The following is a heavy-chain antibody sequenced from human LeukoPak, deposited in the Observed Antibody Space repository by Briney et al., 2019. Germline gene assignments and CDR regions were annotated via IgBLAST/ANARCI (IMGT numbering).Heavy chain of an antibody. CDR1: GGSISSYY. J-gene: IGHJ6*03. CDR2: IYHSGST. D-gene: IGHD2-15*01. V-gene: IGHV4-59*08. Sequence: SETLSLTCTVPGGSISSYYWSWIRQPPGKGLEWVGSIYHSGSTYYNPSLKSRVTISVDTSKNQFSLKLTSVTAADTAVYYCARIYCSGGSCYEGREAYYYYYYMDVWGKGTTVTVSS. CDR3: ARIYCSGGSCYEGREAYYYYYYMDV.